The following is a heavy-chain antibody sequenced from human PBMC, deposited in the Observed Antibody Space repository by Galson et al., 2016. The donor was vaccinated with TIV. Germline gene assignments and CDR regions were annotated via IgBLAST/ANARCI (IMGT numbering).Heavy chain of an antibody. CDR3: AKIDSSGYNYGGRFVY. J-gene: IGHJ4*02. CDR2: ISGGGGST. Sequence: SLRLSCAASGFTFSSHAITWVRQAPGKGLEWISAISGGGGSTYHTDSVKGRFTISRDNSKNTVFLQMNSLRAEVTAVYYCAKIDSSGYNYGGRFVYWGQGTLVTVSS. CDR1: GFTFSSHA. D-gene: IGHD3-22*01. V-gene: IGHV3-23*01.